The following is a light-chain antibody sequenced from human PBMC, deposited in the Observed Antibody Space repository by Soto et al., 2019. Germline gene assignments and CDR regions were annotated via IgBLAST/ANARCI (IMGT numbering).Light chain of an antibody. CDR2: AAS. J-gene: IGKJ4*01. V-gene: IGKV1-39*01. CDR3: QQSYNTPLT. CDR1: QSISSY. Sequence: DLQLTPSPSSLSSSVGYRVTITCRASQSISSYLNWYQQKPGKAPKLLIYAASSLQSGVPSRFSGSGSGTDFTLTISSLQPEDFATYYCQQSYNTPLTFGGGTKVDIK.